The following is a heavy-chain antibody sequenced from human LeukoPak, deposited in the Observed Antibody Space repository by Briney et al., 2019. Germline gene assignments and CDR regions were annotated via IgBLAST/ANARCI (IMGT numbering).Heavy chain of an antibody. D-gene: IGHD4/OR15-4a*01. CDR3: VKERDYSETGVFDF. J-gene: IGHJ4*02. Sequence: GGSLTLSCADSRFTLCAYAMCWGRPAPGGGLWWVSGISGSGGTTYSADSVWGAFTLSRDNSENTLYLQMSSLKAEDTAIYYWVKERDYSETGVFDFWGQGTLVTVCS. V-gene: IGHV3-23*01. CDR2: ISGSGGTT. CDR1: RFTLCAYA.